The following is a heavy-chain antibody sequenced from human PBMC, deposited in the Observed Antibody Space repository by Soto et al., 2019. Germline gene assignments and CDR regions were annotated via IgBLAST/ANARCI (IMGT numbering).Heavy chain of an antibody. J-gene: IGHJ1*01. V-gene: IGHV1-69*13. CDR1: GGTFSTYV. D-gene: IGHD2-15*01. CDR3: ARGSRDCSGGSCFPLPTAEYFRH. CDR2: IIPMFGTA. Sequence: GASVKVSCKASGGTFSTYVFTWVRQAPGQGLEWMGGIIPMFGTANYAQKFQGRVTLIADESKSTVYMEVSSLRSEDTAVYYCARGSRDCSGGSCFPLPTAEYFRHWGQGTLVTVSS.